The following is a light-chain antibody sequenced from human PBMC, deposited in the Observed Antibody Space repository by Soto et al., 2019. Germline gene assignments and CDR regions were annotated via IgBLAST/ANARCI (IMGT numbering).Light chain of an antibody. CDR3: SSYASSSTVI. V-gene: IGLV2-14*01. CDR1: SSDVGAYNY. CDR2: DVS. Sequence: QSALTQPASVSGSPGQSITISCTGTSSDVGAYNYVSWYQQHPVKAPKLMIYDVSSRPSGISNRFSGSKSGNTASLTISGVQAEDAADYYCSSYASSSTVIFGGGTKLTVL. J-gene: IGLJ2*01.